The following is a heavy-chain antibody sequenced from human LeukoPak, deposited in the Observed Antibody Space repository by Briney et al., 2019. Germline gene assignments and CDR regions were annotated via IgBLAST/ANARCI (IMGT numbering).Heavy chain of an antibody. CDR3: VRAVYSSSWYYFDY. V-gene: IGHV6-1*01. J-gene: IGHJ4*02. Sequence: SQTLSLTCAISGDSVSSYRAAWIWIRQSPSRGLEWLGRTYYMSKWYNDYAVSVKSRITINPDTSKNQFSLQLNSVTPEDTAVYYCVRAVYSSSWYYFDYWGQGTLVTVSS. CDR1: GDSVSSYRAA. D-gene: IGHD6-13*01. CDR2: TYYMSKWYN.